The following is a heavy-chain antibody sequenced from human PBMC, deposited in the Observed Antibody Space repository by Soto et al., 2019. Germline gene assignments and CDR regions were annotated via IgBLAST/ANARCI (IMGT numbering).Heavy chain of an antibody. J-gene: IGHJ6*02. D-gene: IGHD3-22*01. Sequence: QVQLQESGPGLVKPSQTLSLTCTVSGGPISSDDYYWSWIRQPPGKGLEWIGYIYYSGSTNYNPSLKSRVTISVDTSKNQFSLKLSSVTAADTAVYYCARDNSSGSNVYYYYYGMDVWGQGTTVTVSS. CDR3: ARDNSSGSNVYYYYYGMDV. CDR2: IYYSGST. CDR1: GGPISSDDYY. V-gene: IGHV4-30-4*01.